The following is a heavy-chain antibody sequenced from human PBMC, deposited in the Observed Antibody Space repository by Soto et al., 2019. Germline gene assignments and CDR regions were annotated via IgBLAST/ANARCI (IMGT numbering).Heavy chain of an antibody. J-gene: IGHJ4*02. CDR1: GGSISSHY. CDR3: ARHYYGSGSSLDY. V-gene: IGHV4-59*08. D-gene: IGHD3-10*01. Sequence: PSETLSLTCTVSGGSISSHYWSWIRQPPGKGLEWIGYIYYSGSTNYNPSLKSRVTISVDTSKNQFSLKLSSVTAADTAVYYCARHYYGSGSSLDYWGQGTLVTVSS. CDR2: IYYSGST.